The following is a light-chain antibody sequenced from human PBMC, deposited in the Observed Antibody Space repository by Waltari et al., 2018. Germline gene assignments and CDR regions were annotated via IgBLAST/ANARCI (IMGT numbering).Light chain of an antibody. V-gene: IGKV4-1*01. J-gene: IGKJ1*01. CDR2: WTS. Sequence: DIVITHSPDSLPVSLGERATITCKSSQSVLYSSNNKNYLAWYQQKPGQPLKLLIYWTSTRESGVTDRFSGSGSGTDFTLTISSLQAEDVAVYYCQQYYSTPRTFGQGTKVEIK. CDR3: QQYYSTPRT. CDR1: QSVLYSSNNKNY.